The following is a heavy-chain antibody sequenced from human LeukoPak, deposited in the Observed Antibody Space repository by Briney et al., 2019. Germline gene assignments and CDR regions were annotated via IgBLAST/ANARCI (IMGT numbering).Heavy chain of an antibody. J-gene: IGHJ3*01. Sequence: GGSLRLSCAASGFTFSSYGMHWVRQAPGKGLERVSATSGRGGSKFYPDSVKGRFTISRDNSKDTLYLQMNSLRAEDTAIYYCAKFPSYDSSGHDGFDVWGQGTRVTVSS. CDR3: AKFPSYDSSGHDGFDV. V-gene: IGHV3-23*01. CDR1: GFTFSSYG. D-gene: IGHD3-22*01. CDR2: TSGRGGSK.